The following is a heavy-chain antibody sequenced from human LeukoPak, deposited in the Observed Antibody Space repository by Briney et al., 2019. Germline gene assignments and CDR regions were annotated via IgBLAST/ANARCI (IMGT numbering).Heavy chain of an antibody. J-gene: IGHJ4*02. Sequence: GGSLRLSCAASGFTFSSYGMHWVRQAPGKGLEGVAFIRYDGSNKYYADSVKGRFTISRDNSKNTLYLEMNSLRAEDTAVYYCARASCSTTSCYLGKIDYWGQGTLVTVSS. D-gene: IGHD2-2*01. CDR3: ARASCSTTSCYLGKIDY. V-gene: IGHV3-30*02. CDR1: GFTFSSYG. CDR2: IRYDGSNK.